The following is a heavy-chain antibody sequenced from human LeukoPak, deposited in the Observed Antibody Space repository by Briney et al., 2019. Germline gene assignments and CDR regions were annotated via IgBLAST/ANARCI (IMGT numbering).Heavy chain of an antibody. Sequence: SCKASGGTFSSYAMSWVRQAQGKGLEWVSAISGSGGSTYYADSVKGRFTISRDNSKNTLYLQMNSLRAEDTAVDYCATGGQVGATQPFDYWGQGTLVTVSS. J-gene: IGHJ4*02. CDR2: ISGSGGST. CDR1: GGTFSSYA. CDR3: ATGGQVGATQPFDY. V-gene: IGHV3-23*01. D-gene: IGHD1-26*01.